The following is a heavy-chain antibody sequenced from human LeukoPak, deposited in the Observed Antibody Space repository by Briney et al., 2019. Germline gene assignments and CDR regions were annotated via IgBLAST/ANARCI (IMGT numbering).Heavy chain of an antibody. J-gene: IGHJ4*02. CDR2: IYYSGST. CDR3: ARRIAVAGIRYFDY. V-gene: IGHV4-39*07. D-gene: IGHD6-19*01. Sequence: SETLSLTCTVSGGSISSSSYYWGWIRQPPGKGLEWIGSIYYSGSTYYNPSLKSRVTISVDTSKNQFSLKLSSVTAADTAVYYCARRIAVAGIRYFDYWGQGTLVTVSS. CDR1: GGSISSSSYY.